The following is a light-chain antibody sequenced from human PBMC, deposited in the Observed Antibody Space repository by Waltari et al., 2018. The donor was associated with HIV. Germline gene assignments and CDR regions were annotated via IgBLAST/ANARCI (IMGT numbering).Light chain of an antibody. CDR3: QQYNNWPPYT. J-gene: IGKJ2*01. CDR1: QSGSRN. CDR2: GAS. V-gene: IGKV3-15*01. Sequence: EIVMTQSPATLSVSPGERAIFSCRASQSGSRNLAWYQQQPGQAPRRLIYGASTRATGIPARFSGSGSGTEFTLTISSLQSGDFAVYYCQQYNNWPPYTFGQGTKLEIK.